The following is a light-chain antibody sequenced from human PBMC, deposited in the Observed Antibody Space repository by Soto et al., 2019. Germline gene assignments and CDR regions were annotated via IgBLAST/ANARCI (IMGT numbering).Light chain of an antibody. V-gene: IGLV2-14*01. CDR3: GSYSSSNSYVV. J-gene: IGLJ2*01. CDR2: EVS. Sequence: QAASVSGSPGQSITISCTGTSSDVGGYNVVSWYQQHPVKAPKLVIFEVSNRPSGVSNRFSGSKSGNTASLTISGLQAEDEGDYYCGSYSSSNSYVVFGGGTKLTVL. CDR1: SSDVGGYNV.